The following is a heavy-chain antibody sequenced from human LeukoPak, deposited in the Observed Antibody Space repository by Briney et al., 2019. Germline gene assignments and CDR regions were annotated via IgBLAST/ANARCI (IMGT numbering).Heavy chain of an antibody. CDR2: IYYSGST. J-gene: IGHJ4*02. Sequence: SETLSLTCTVSGGSISSSSYYWGWIRQPPGKGLEWIGSIYYSGSTYYNPSLKSRVTISVDTSKNQFSLKLSSVTAADTAVYYCASYSSSWYDYWGQGTLVTVSS. V-gene: IGHV4-39*01. CDR1: GGSISSSSYY. CDR3: ASYSSSWYDY. D-gene: IGHD6-13*01.